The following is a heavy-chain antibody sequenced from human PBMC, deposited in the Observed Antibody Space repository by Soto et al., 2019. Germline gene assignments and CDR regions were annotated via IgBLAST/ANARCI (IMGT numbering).Heavy chain of an antibody. V-gene: IGHV3-23*01. D-gene: IGHD3-10*01. CDR3: ATYYGSGSYFPDHYYYGMDV. CDR2: ISGSEDNI. Sequence: GGSLRLSWVASVFPFSNYYMDWVRQAPGRGLERVAVISGSEDNIHYADSGQGPFTISRDNSMNTLYLQMNSLRAEDTAVYYCATYYGSGSYFPDHYYYGMDVWGQGTTVTVSS. CDR1: VFPFSNYY. J-gene: IGHJ6*02.